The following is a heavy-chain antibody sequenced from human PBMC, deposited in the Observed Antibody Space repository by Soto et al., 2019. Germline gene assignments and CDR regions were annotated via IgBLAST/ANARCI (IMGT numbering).Heavy chain of an antibody. V-gene: IGHV1-69*01. D-gene: IGHD2-2*01. CDR2: IIPIFGTA. J-gene: IGHJ6*02. CDR1: GGTFSSYA. Sequence: QVQLVQSGAEVKKPGSSVKVSCKASGGTFSSYAISWVRQAPGQGLEWMGGIIPIFGTANYAQQFQGRVTITAYESTSTADMELSSLRSEDTAVYYCARDQYPDIVVVPAAYYYYCYVMDVWCQGPTVTVSS. CDR3: ARDQYPDIVVVPAAYYYYCYVMDV.